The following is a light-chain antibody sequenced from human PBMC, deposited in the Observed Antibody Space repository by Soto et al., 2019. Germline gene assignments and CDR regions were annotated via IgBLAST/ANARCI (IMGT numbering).Light chain of an antibody. J-gene: IGLJ3*02. V-gene: IGLV6-57*04. Sequence: NFMLTQPHSVSESPGKTVTISCTRSGGSIANNYVQWYQQRPGSAPTPVIFQDNERPPGVPDRFSGSIDRSSNSASLTISGLRTEDEADYYCHSYDTTAHWVFGGGTKLTVL. CDR1: GGSIANNY. CDR2: QDN. CDR3: HSYDTTAHWV.